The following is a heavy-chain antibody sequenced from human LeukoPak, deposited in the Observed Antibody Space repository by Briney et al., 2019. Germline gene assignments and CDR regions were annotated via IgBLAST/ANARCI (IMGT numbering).Heavy chain of an antibody. CDR1: GGSISSYY. J-gene: IGHJ4*02. Sequence: PSETLSLTCTVSGGSISSYYWSWIRQPPGKGLEWIGYIYYSGSTNYNPSLKSRVTISVDTSKNQFSLKLSSVTAADTAVYYCARAGYSYGPYYFDYWGQGTLVTVSS. CDR3: ARAGYSYGPYYFDY. D-gene: IGHD5-18*01. V-gene: IGHV4-59*01. CDR2: IYYSGST.